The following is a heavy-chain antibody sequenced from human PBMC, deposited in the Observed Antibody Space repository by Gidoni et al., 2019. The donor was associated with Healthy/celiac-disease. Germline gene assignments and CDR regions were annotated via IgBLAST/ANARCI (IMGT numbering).Heavy chain of an antibody. CDR3: ASLPDV. CDR2: ISYDGSNK. CDR1: GFPFSSYA. V-gene: IGHV3-30-3*01. J-gene: IGHJ6*04. Sequence: QVQLVESGGGVVQPGRSRRLSCAASGFPFSSYAMHWVRQAPGKGLEWVAVISYDGSNKYYADSVKGRFTISRDNSKNTLYLQMNSLRAEDTAVYYCASLPDVWGKGTTVTVSS. D-gene: IGHD2-15*01.